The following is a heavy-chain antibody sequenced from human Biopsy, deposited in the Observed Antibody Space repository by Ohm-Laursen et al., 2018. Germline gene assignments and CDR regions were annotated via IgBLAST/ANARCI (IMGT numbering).Heavy chain of an antibody. CDR3: ARMPHFDY. Sequence: SLTLSLTCTVSGRSISGYHWSWIRKSPGKGLEWLAYLSYTGGITPNPSLNGRATMSLDTSKNQFSLRLIYVTAADTAVYYCARMPHFDYWGQGILVTVSS. V-gene: IGHV4-59*01. CDR2: LSYTGGI. J-gene: IGHJ4*02. D-gene: IGHD2-2*01. CDR1: GRSISGYH.